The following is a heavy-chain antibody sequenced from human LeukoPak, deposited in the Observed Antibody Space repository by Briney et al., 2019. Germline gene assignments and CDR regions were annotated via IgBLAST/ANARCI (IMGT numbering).Heavy chain of an antibody. CDR2: ISSSSSYI. V-gene: IGHV3-21*01. D-gene: IGHD2-2*01. Sequence: GGSLRLSCAASGFTFSSYAMSWVRQAPGKGLEWVSSISSSSSYIYYADSVKGRFTISRDNAKNSLYLQMNSLRAEDTAVYYCARECSSTSCPPDYWGQGTLVTVSS. CDR1: GFTFSSYA. CDR3: ARECSSTSCPPDY. J-gene: IGHJ4*02.